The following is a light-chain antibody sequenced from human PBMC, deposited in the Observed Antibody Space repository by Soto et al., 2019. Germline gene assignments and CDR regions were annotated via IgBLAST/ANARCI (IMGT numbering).Light chain of an antibody. CDR2: GAS. J-gene: IGKJ3*01. CDR1: QSVSRSY. CDR3: QQYGSSPLFT. Sequence: EIVLTQSPGTLSLSPGERATLSCRASQSVSRSYLAWYQQKPGQAPRLLIYGASGRATGIPDRFSGSGSGTDFNLTISRLEPEDFAVYYCQQYGSSPLFTFGPGTKVDIK. V-gene: IGKV3-20*01.